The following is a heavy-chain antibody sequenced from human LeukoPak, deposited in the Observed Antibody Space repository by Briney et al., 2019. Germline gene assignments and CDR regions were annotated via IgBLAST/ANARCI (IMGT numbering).Heavy chain of an antibody. Sequence: SETLPLTCTVSGGSISSYYWSWIRQPPGKGPEWIGYIHYSGSTNYNPSLKSRVTISVDTSKNQFSLKLSSVTAADTAVYYCARLIRYSSSWYASDWFDPWGQGTLVTVSS. CDR1: GGSISSYY. CDR2: IHYSGST. CDR3: ARLIRYSSSWYASDWFDP. V-gene: IGHV4-59*12. D-gene: IGHD6-13*01. J-gene: IGHJ5*02.